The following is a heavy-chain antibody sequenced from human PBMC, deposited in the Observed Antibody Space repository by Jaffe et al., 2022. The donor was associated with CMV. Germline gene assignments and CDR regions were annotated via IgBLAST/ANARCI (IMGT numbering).Heavy chain of an antibody. Sequence: EVQLLESGGGLVQPGGSLRLSCAASGFTFSSYAMSWVRQAPGKGLEWVSAISGSGGSTYYADSVKGRFTISRDNSKNTLYLQMNSLRAEDTAVYYCAKDVALIGPRPTDWFDPWGQGTLVTVSS. CDR1: GFTFSSYA. CDR3: AKDVALIGPRPTDWFDP. J-gene: IGHJ5*02. CDR2: ISGSGGST. V-gene: IGHV3-23*01. D-gene: IGHD2-8*01.